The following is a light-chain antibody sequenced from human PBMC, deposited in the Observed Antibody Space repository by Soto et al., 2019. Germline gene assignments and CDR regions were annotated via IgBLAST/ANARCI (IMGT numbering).Light chain of an antibody. CDR1: SSDVGSYNL. V-gene: IGLV2-23*02. J-gene: IGLJ2*01. CDR3: CSYAGSSTFVVV. CDR2: EVS. Sequence: QSALTQPASVSGSPGQSITISCTGTSSDVGSYNLVSWYQQHPGKAPKLMIYEVSKRPSGVSNRFSGSKSGNTASLTISGLQAEDEADYYGCSYAGSSTFVVVFGGGTKVTVL.